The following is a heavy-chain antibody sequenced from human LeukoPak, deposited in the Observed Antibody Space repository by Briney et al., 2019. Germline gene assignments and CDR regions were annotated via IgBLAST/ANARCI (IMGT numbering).Heavy chain of an antibody. D-gene: IGHD4-23*01. CDR1: GFTFSSYW. Sequence: TGGSLSLSCAASGFTFSSYWMSWVRQAPGKGREWVANIKEDGSEKYYVDSVKGRFSISRDDAKNSLHLQMNSLRAEDTAVYYCARDRFGGMDVWGKGTSLTVSS. J-gene: IGHJ6*04. V-gene: IGHV3-7*01. CDR3: ARDRFGGMDV. CDR2: IKEDGSEK.